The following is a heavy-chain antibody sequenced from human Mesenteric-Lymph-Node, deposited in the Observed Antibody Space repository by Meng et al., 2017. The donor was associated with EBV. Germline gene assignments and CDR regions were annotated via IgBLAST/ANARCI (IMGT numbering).Heavy chain of an antibody. D-gene: IGHD1-26*01. Sequence: PLPESGPGLVRPSGTLSLTCVVSGGSLSSSNWWSWVRQSPGKGLEWIGETYHGGSTNYNPSLKSRVTMSVDKSQNQFSLKLTSVTAADRAIYYCARGEIVRGEWYFDLWGRGTLVTVSS. CDR2: TYHGGST. CDR3: ARGEIVRGEWYFDL. V-gene: IGHV4-4*02. J-gene: IGHJ2*01. CDR1: GGSLSSSNW.